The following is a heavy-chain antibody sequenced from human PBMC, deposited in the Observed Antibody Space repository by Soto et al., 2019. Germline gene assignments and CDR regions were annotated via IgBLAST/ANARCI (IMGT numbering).Heavy chain of an antibody. CDR1: GFTFSSYW. V-gene: IGHV3-74*01. D-gene: IGHD3-3*01. Sequence: GGSLRLSCAASGFTFSSYWMHWVRQAPGKGLVWVSRINSDGSNTNYADSVKGRFTISRDNAKNTLYLQMNSLKTEDTAVYYCTTDSSPTYYDFWRNVDYWGQGTLVTVSS. CDR3: TTDSSPTYYDFWRNVDY. CDR2: INSDGSNT. J-gene: IGHJ4*02.